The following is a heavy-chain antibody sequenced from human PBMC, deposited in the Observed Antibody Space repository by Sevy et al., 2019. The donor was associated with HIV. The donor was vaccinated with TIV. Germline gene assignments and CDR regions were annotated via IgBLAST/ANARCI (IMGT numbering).Heavy chain of an antibody. CDR2: ISPHNGDT. D-gene: IGHD2-15*01. CDR3: ARAYCSGGRCYSLAY. V-gene: IGHV1-18*01. CDR1: GYTFTTYR. Sequence: ASVKVSCNVSGYTFTTYRIFWVREAPGQGLESMGWISPHNGDTDYAQKFQGRVTLITDKSTSTAYMELRGLRSDDTAVYFCARAYCSGGRCYSLAYWGQGTLVTVSS. J-gene: IGHJ4*02.